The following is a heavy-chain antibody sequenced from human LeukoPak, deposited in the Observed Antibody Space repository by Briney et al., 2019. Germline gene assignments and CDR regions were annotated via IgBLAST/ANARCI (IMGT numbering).Heavy chain of an antibody. D-gene: IGHD4-17*01. CDR1: GGTFSSYA. CDR3: ARESVTNAAVRYYYYYYMDV. J-gene: IGHJ6*03. Sequence: ASVKVSCKASGGTFSSYAISWARQAPGQGLEWMGGIIPIFGTANYAQKFQGRVTITADKSTSTAYMELSSLRSEDTAVYYCARESVTNAAVRYYYYYYMDVWGKGTTVTVSS. CDR2: IIPIFGTA. V-gene: IGHV1-69*06.